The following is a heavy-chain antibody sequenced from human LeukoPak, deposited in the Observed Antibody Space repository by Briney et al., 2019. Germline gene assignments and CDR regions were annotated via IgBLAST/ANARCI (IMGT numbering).Heavy chain of an antibody. D-gene: IGHD3-10*01. J-gene: IGHJ4*02. CDR2: IYYSGST. Sequence: SETLSLTCTVSGGSISSYYWSWIRQPPGKGLEWIGYIYYSGSTNYNPSLKSRVTISVDTSKNQFSLKLSSVTAADTALYYCATRDYYGSGSYFWGQGTLVTVSS. V-gene: IGHV4-59*08. CDR1: GGSISSYY. CDR3: ATRDYYGSGSYF.